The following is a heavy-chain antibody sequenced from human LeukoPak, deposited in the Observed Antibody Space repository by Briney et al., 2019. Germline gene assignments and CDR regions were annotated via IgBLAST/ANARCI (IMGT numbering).Heavy chain of an antibody. CDR2: ISYDGSNK. V-gene: IGHV3-30*18. CDR3: AKDGSRDGYNSYFDY. Sequence: SGGSLRLSCAASGFTFSSYGMHWVRQAPGKGLEWVAVISYDGSNKYYADSVKGRFTISRDNSKNTLYLQMNSLRAEDTAVYYCAKDGSRDGYNSYFDYWGQGTPVTVSS. J-gene: IGHJ4*02. CDR1: GFTFSSYG. D-gene: IGHD5-24*01.